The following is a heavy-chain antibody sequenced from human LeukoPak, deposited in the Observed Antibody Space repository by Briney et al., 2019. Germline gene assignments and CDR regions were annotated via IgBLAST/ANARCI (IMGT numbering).Heavy chain of an antibody. J-gene: IGHJ3*02. CDR2: ISYDGSNK. CDR1: GFTFSSYA. V-gene: IGHV3-30*04. D-gene: IGHD2-15*01. CDR3: ARSGYCSGGSCYAHAFDI. Sequence: HAGRSLRLSCAASGFTFSSYAMHWVRQAPGKGLEWVAVISYDGSNKYYADSVKGRFTISRDNSKSTLYLQMNSLRAEDTAVYYCARSGYCSGGSCYAHAFDIWGQGTMVTVSS.